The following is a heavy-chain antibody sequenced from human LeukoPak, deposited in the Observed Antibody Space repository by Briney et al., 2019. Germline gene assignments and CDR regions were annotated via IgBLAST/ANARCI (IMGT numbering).Heavy chain of an antibody. J-gene: IGHJ4*02. CDR1: GGSFSGYY. Sequence: PSETLSLTCAVYGGSFSGYYWSWIRQPPGKGLEWIGEINHSGSTNYNPSLKSRVTISVDTSKNQFSLKLSSVTAADTAVYYCARVGRGWPTNPKFDYWGQGTLVTVSS. CDR3: ARVGRGWPTNPKFDY. CDR2: INHSGST. V-gene: IGHV4-34*01. D-gene: IGHD2-15*01.